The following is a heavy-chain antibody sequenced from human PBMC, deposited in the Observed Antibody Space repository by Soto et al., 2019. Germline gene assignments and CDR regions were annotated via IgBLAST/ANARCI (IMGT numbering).Heavy chain of an antibody. CDR1: GGTFSSYA. V-gene: IGHV1-69*06. D-gene: IGHD2-15*01. Sequence: GASVKVSCKASGGTFSSYAISWVRQAPGQGLEWMGGIIPIFGTANYAQKFQGRVTITADKSTSTAYMELSSLGSEDTAVYYCARGVVVVAATTYYYYGMDVWGQGTLVTVSS. J-gene: IGHJ6*02. CDR2: IIPIFGTA. CDR3: ARGVVVVAATTYYYYGMDV.